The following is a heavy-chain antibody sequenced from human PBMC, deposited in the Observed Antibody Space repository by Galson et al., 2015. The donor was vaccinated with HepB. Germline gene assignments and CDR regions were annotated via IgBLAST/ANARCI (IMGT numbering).Heavy chain of an antibody. CDR1: GYTFTSYA. J-gene: IGHJ6*03. D-gene: IGHD2-2*03. V-gene: IGHV7-4-1*02. CDR3: ARGRAMDIVVVPAAMYYYYMDV. CDR2: INTNTGNP. Sequence: SVKVSCKASGYTFTSYAMNWVRQAPGQGLEWMGWINTNTGNPTYAQGFTGRFVFSLDTSVSTAYLQISSLKAEDTAVYYCARGRAMDIVVVPAAMYYYYMDVWGQGTLVTVSS.